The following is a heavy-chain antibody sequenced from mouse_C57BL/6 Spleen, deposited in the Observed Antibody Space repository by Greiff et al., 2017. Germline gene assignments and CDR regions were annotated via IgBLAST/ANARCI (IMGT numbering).Heavy chain of an antibody. CDR3: ARSRGNYGYFDV. V-gene: IGHV1-80*01. D-gene: IGHD2-1*01. J-gene: IGHJ1*03. CDR1: GYAFSSYW. Sequence: LVESGAELVKPGASVKISCKASGYAFSSYWMNWVKQRPGKGLEWIGQIYPGDGDTNYNGKFKGKATLTADKSSSTAYMQLSSLTSEDSAVYFCARSRGNYGYFDVWGTGTTVTVSS. CDR2: IYPGDGDT.